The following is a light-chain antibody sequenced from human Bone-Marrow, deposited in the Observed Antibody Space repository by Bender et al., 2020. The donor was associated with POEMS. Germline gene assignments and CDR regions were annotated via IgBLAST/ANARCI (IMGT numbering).Light chain of an antibody. Sequence: QSVLTQPPSVSGAPGQRVTISCTGSSSNIGAGYDVHWYQQLPGTAPKLLISRNSDRPSGVPDRFSASKSGTSASLAITGLQAEDEAGYYCCSYSGDWVFGGGTKLTVL. CDR3: CSYSGDWV. CDR2: RNS. CDR1: SSNIGAGYD. J-gene: IGLJ3*02. V-gene: IGLV1-40*01.